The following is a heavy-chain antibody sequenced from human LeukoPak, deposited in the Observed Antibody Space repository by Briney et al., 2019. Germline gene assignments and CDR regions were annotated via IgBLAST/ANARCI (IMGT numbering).Heavy chain of an antibody. V-gene: IGHV3-33*08. D-gene: IGHD3-10*01. CDR3: ARGTVLWFGEFHYYYYGMDV. J-gene: IGHJ6*02. CDR1: GFTFSSYG. Sequence: GGSLRLSCAASGFTFSSYGMHWVRQAPGKGLEWVAVIWYGGSNKYYADSVKGRFTISRDNSKNTLYLQMNGLRAEDTAVYYCARGTVLWFGEFHYYYYGMDVWGQGTTVTVSS. CDR2: IWYGGSNK.